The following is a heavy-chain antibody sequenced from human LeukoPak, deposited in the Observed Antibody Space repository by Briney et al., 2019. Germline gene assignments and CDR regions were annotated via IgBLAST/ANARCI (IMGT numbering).Heavy chain of an antibody. CDR3: AKEPLRQSSGFAFDI. V-gene: IGHV3-30*02. D-gene: IGHD5/OR15-5a*01. J-gene: IGHJ3*02. CDR2: IRYDGSNK. CDR1: GFTFSSYA. Sequence: PGRSLRLSCAASGFTFSSYAIHWVRQAPGKGLEWVAFIRYDGSNKYYADSVKGRFTISRDNSKNTLYLQMNSLRAEDTAVYYCAKEPLRQSSGFAFDIWGQGTMVTVSS.